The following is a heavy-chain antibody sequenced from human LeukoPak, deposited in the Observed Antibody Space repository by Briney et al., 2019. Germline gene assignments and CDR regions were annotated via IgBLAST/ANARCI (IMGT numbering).Heavy chain of an antibody. D-gene: IGHD3-10*01. Sequence: GGSLRVSCDASGFTFNKFAMSWVRQAPGKGREWVSGIGSSGATIFYADSVKGRFTISRDNSKNTVYWEMNNLTAEDTAIYYCAKISVGPLSRPTHVYLYYGMDVWGQGTTVTVSS. CDR2: IGSSGATI. CDR1: GFTFNKFA. J-gene: IGHJ6*02. V-gene: IGHV3-23*01. CDR3: AKISVGPLSRPTHVYLYYGMDV.